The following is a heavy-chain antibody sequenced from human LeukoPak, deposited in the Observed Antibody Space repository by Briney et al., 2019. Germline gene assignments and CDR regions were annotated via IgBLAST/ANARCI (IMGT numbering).Heavy chain of an antibody. J-gene: IGHJ4*02. V-gene: IGHV3-66*01. CDR1: GFTVSSNY. CDR3: ARGGPAAGRFDY. CDR2: IYSGGST. Sequence: GGSLRFSCAASGFTVSSNYMSWVRQAPGKGLEWVSVIYSGGSTYYADSVKGRFTISRDNSKNTLYLQMNSLRAEDTAVYYCARGGPAAGRFDYWGQGTLVTVSS. D-gene: IGHD6-13*01.